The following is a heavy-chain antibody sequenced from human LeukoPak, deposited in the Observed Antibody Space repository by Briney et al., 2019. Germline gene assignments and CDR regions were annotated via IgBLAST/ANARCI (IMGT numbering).Heavy chain of an antibody. CDR2: FDPEDGET. V-gene: IGHV1-24*01. Sequence: ASVKVSCKVSGHTLTELSMHWVRQAPGKGLEWMGGFDPEDGETIYAQKFQGRVTMTEDTSTDTAYMELSSLRSEDTAVYYCATGPGDGGGVELWGQGTLVTVSS. CDR1: GHTLTELS. J-gene: IGHJ4*02. D-gene: IGHD3-16*01. CDR3: ATGPGDGGGVEL.